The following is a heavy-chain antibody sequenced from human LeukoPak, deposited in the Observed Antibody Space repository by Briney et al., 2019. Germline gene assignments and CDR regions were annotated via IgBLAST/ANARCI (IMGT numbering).Heavy chain of an antibody. Sequence: SETLSLTCAVYGGSFRGYFWGWVRQTPGKGLEWLGEITHNGGTNYMPSLSGRVSVFQDVSKTQFSLKLSSVTAADTGVYYCARGNSGSHWGDHYFYMDVWGKGTTVIVSS. CDR3: ARGNSGSHWGDHYFYMDV. V-gene: IGHV4-34*01. CDR2: ITHNGGT. J-gene: IGHJ6*03. CDR1: GGSFRGYF. D-gene: IGHD1-26*01.